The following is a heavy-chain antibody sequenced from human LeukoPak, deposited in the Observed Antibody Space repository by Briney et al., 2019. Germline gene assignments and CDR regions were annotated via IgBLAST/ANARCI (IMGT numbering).Heavy chain of an antibody. V-gene: IGHV3-48*02. CDR2: ISRTSSNV. CDR3: ARADYYFDY. CDR1: GFTFSSYA. Sequence: PGGSLRLSCAASGFTFSSYAMSWVRQAPGKGLEWVSYISRTSSNVYYADSVKGRFTISRDNAKNSLYLQMHSLRDEDTAVYYCARADYYFDYWGQGSLVTVSS. J-gene: IGHJ4*02.